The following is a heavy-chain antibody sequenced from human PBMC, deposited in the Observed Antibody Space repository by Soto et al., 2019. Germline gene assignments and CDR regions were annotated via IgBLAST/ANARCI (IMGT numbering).Heavy chain of an antibody. J-gene: IGHJ5*02. CDR2: IYYGGST. CDR3: ARAYYDTKGHSLDP. D-gene: IGHD3-16*01. V-gene: IGHV4-59*01. Sequence: WGGIRKTPGKGLEWIGYIYYGGSTNYNPSLKSRVIISVDTSKNQFSVRLSSVTAADTAVYYCARAYYDTKGHSLDPWGLGTLVTVSS.